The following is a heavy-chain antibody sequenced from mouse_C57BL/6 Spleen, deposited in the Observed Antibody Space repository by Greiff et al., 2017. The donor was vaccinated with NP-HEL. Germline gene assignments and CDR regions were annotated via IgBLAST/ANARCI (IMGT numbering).Heavy chain of an antibody. CDR2: ISYSGST. Sequence: EVQLQESGPGMVKPSQSLSLTCTVTGYSITSGYDWHWIRHFPGNKLEWMGYISYSGSTNYNPSLKSRISITHDPSTNHFFLQLNSVTTEDTATYYCARGGGGYFDYWGQGTTLTVSS. V-gene: IGHV3-1*01. CDR3: ARGGGGYFDY. CDR1: GYSITSGYD. J-gene: IGHJ2*01.